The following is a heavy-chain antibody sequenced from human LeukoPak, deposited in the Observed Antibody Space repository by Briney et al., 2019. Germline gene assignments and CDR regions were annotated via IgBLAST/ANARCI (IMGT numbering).Heavy chain of an antibody. CDR2: ISSSGSTI. J-gene: IGHJ6*02. CDR1: GFTFSDYY. V-gene: IGHV3-11*01. Sequence: GGSLRLYCAASGFTFSDYYMSWIRQAPGKGLEWVSYISSSGSTIYYADSVKGRFTISRDNAKNSLYLQMNSLRAEDTAVYYCAMIGYCSSTSCYTSTYGMDVWGQGTTVTVSS. D-gene: IGHD2-2*02. CDR3: AMIGYCSSTSCYTSTYGMDV.